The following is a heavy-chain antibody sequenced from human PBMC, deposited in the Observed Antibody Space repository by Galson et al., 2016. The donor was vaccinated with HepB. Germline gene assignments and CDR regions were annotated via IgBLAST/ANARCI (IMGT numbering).Heavy chain of an antibody. J-gene: IGHJ6*04. D-gene: IGHD3-10*01. Sequence: SLRLSCAVSGLSVSSAWMNWVRQAPGKGLEWVGRIKSNTDGGTTDFAASVQGRFTISRDDSKNTMYLQINGLKSEDTAIYYCVIDDEGSYYFGSGSFYLYGMDVWGNGTSVTVSS. CDR2: IKSNTDGGTT. CDR1: GLSVSSAW. CDR3: VIDDEGSYYFGSGSFYLYGMDV. V-gene: IGHV3-15*01.